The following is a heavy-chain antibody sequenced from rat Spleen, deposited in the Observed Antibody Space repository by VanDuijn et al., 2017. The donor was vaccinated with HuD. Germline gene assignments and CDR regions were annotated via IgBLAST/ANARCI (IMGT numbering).Heavy chain of an antibody. J-gene: IGHJ2*01. Sequence: QVQLKESGPGLVQPSQTLSLTCTVSGFSLTSYGVSWVRQPPGKGLEWIGAIWSGGSTDYNSALKSRLSISRDTSRSQVFLKMSGLQTEDTATYYCVRDGGFDYWGQGVMVTVSS. CDR2: IWSGGST. CDR1: GFSLTSYG. V-gene: IGHV2-4*01. CDR3: VRDGGFDY.